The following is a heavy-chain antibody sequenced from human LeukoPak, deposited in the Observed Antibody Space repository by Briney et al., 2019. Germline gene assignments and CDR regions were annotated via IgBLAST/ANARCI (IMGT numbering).Heavy chain of an antibody. CDR3: ARGFDCSSTSCSCMDV. CDR2: ISSSGSNI. J-gene: IGHJ6*02. D-gene: IGHD2-2*01. Sequence: GGSLRLSCAASGFPFSDYYMSWIRQAPGKGLEWVPYISSSGSNIYYADSVKGRFTISRDNAKNSLYLQMNSLRAEDTAVYYCARGFDCSSTSCSCMDVWGQGTTVTVSS. CDR1: GFPFSDYY. V-gene: IGHV3-11*01.